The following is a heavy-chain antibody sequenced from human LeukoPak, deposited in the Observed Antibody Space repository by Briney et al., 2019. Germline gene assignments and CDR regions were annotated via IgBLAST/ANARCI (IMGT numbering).Heavy chain of an antibody. J-gene: IGHJ4*02. CDR2: INPNSGGT. CDR1: GYTFTGYY. V-gene: IGHV1-2*02. Sequence: ASVKVSCKASGYTFTGYYMHWVRQAPGQGLEWMGWINPNSGGTNYAQKFQGRATMTRDTSISTAYMELSRLRSDDTAVYYCARRSSLRALIHYWGQGTLVTVSS. CDR3: ARRSSLRALIHY. D-gene: IGHD2-2*01.